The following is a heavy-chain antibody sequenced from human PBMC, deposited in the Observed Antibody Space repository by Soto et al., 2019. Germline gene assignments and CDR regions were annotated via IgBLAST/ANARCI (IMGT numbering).Heavy chain of an antibody. Sequence: ASVKVSCKASGGTFSSYTISWVRQAPGQGLEWMGGIIPIFGTANYAQKFQGRVTITADESTSTAYMELSSLRSEDTAVYYCARLPNYYDSSGPPAYWGQGTLVTVSS. V-gene: IGHV1-69*13. CDR2: IIPIFGTA. D-gene: IGHD3-22*01. CDR1: GGTFSSYT. CDR3: ARLPNYYDSSGPPAY. J-gene: IGHJ4*02.